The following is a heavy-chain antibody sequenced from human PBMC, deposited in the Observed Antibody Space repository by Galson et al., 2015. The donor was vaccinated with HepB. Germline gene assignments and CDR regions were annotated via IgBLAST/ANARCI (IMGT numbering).Heavy chain of an antibody. Sequence: SVKVSCKASGYRFTDFYIHWVRQAPGQGLEWMGYNYPKNADTYYAQDFEGRVTMTSDTSITTAYMELSSLTSDDTAVYYCARDLAAAEDNALDIWGQGTMITVSS. CDR1: GYRFTDFY. CDR2: NYPKNADT. V-gene: IGHV1-2*02. D-gene: IGHD6-13*01. J-gene: IGHJ3*02. CDR3: ARDLAAAEDNALDI.